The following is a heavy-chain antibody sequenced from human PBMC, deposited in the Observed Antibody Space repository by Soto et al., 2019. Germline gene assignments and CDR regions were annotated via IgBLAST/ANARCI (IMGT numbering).Heavy chain of an antibody. D-gene: IGHD3-22*01. V-gene: IGHV4-39*03. CDR1: RGSISSSRYY. Sequence: PSETLSLTCTASRGSISSSRYYWGWIRQPPGKGLERMGSIYYSGSTYYNPSLKSRVTISVDTSKNQFSLKLSSVTAADTAVYYCDSHGRGVWRQGTRVT. CDR2: IYYSGST. J-gene: IGHJ6*02. CDR3: DSHGRGV.